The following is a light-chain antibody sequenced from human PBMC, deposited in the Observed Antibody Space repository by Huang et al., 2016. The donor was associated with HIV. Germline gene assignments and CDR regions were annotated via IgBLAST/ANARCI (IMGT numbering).Light chain of an antibody. V-gene: IGKV1-9*01. CDR3: LQLNTYPGT. CDR2: AES. J-gene: IGKJ3*01. CDR1: QDISSN. Sequence: IQLTQSPSSLSASVGDRVTITCRASQDISSNLAWYQQKPGKAPNLLIYAESTLESGVPSRFSGSGSGTDFTLTINNLQPEDFAAYYCLQLNTYPGTFGPGTNVDV.